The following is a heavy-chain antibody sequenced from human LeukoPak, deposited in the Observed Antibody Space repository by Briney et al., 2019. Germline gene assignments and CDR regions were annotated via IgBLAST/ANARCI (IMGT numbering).Heavy chain of an antibody. CDR2: ISSSSSSI. V-gene: IGHV3-21*01. Sequence: GGSLRLSCAASGFTFSTYSMNWVRQAPGKGLEWVSSISSSSSSIYYADSVKGRFTLSRDNAKDSLHLQMNSLRAEDTAVYYCVRQYCSSTSCSVSDYWGQGTPVTVST. CDR1: GFTFSTYS. D-gene: IGHD2-2*01. CDR3: VRQYCSSTSCSVSDY. J-gene: IGHJ4*02.